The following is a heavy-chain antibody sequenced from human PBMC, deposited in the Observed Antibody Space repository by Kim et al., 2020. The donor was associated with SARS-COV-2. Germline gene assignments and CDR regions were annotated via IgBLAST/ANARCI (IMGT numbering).Heavy chain of an antibody. J-gene: IGHJ4*02. CDR1: GYTFTSYA. CDR3: ARDFGHERATLRLGELSSGPDY. Sequence: ASVKVSCKASGYTFTSYAMNWVRQAPGQGLEWMGWINTNTGNPTYAQGFTGRFVFSLDTSVSTAYLQISSLKAEDTAVYYCARDFGHERATLRLGELSSGPDYWGQGTLVTVSS. CDR2: INTNTGNP. D-gene: IGHD3-16*02. V-gene: IGHV7-4-1*02.